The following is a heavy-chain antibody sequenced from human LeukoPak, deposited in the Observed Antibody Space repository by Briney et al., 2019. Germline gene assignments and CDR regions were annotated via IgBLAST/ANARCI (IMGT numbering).Heavy chain of an antibody. Sequence: GASVKVSCKASDYTFPSYGISWVGQPPGKGLEWMGWISAYNGNTNYAQKLQGRVTMTTDTSTSTAYMELRSLRSDDTAVYYCVCAAGGIDYWGQGTLVTVSS. CDR3: VCAAGGIDY. CDR2: ISAYNGNT. D-gene: IGHD1-26*01. V-gene: IGHV1-18*01. CDR1: DYTFPSYG. J-gene: IGHJ4*02.